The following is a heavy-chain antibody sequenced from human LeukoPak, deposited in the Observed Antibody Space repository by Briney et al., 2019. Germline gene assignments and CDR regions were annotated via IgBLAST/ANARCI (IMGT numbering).Heavy chain of an antibody. CDR2: ISSNSRYI. V-gene: IGHV3-21*01. CDR1: GFTLSSYS. Sequence: GGSLGLSCAASGFTLSSYSMNWVRQAPGKGLEWVSSISSNSRYIYYADSVKGRLTISRDNEKNSLYLQMNSLRAEDTAVYYCVRDPPPPDYWGQGTLVTVSS. J-gene: IGHJ4*02. CDR3: VRDPPPPDY.